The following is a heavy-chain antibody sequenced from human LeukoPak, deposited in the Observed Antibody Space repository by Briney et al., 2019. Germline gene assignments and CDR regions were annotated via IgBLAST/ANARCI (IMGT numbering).Heavy chain of an antibody. CDR3: ARHGRYSSGWDLDY. V-gene: IGHV4-59*08. J-gene: IGHJ4*02. CDR2: IYYSGST. CDR1: GGSISSYY. Sequence: SETLSLTCTVTGGSISSYYWNWIRQPPGKGPEWIGYIYYSGSTNYNPSLKSRVTISVDTSKNQFSLKLSSVTAADTAVYYCARHGRYSSGWDLDYWGQETLVTVSS. D-gene: IGHD6-19*01.